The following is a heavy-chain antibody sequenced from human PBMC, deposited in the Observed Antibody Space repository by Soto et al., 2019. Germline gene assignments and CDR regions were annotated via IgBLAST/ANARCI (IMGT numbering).Heavy chain of an antibody. CDR3: ARGLLWSGDSEHFVYYYYGMDG. J-gene: IGHJ6*02. CDR2: VIPIFGTA. CDR1: GGTFSSYA. V-gene: IGHV1-69*13. Sequence: SVKVSCKASGGTFSSYAISWVRQAPGQGLEWMGGVIPIFGTANYAQKFQGRVTITADESTSTAYMELSSLRSEDTAVYYCARGLLWSGDSEHFVYYYYGMDGWGQGTTVTVSS. D-gene: IGHD3-3*01.